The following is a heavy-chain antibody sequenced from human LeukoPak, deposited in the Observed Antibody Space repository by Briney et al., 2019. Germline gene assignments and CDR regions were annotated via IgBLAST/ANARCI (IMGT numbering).Heavy chain of an antibody. J-gene: IGHJ2*01. CDR2: ISGSGGST. D-gene: IGHD7-27*01. CDR3: ARAGTGDRFGPNWYFDL. V-gene: IGHV3-23*01. CDR1: GFTFSSYA. Sequence: GGSLRLSCAASGFTFSSYAMSWVRQAPGKGLEWVSAISGSGGSTYYADSVKGRFTISRDNSKNTLYLQMNSLRAEDTAVYYCARAGTGDRFGPNWYFDLWGRGTLVTVSS.